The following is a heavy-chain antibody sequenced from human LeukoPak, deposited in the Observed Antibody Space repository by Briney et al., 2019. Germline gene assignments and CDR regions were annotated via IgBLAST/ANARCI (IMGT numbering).Heavy chain of an antibody. CDR3: ARFGLGKHIEVAGIPFDI. J-gene: IGHJ3*02. D-gene: IGHD6-19*01. CDR2: ISAYNGNT. V-gene: IGHV1-18*01. CDR1: GYTFTSYD. Sequence: ASVKVSCKASGYTFTSYDINWVRQATGQGLEWMGWISAYNGNTNYAQKLQGRVTVTTDTSTSTAYMELRSLRSDDTAVYYCARFGLGKHIEVAGIPFDIWGQGTMVTVSS.